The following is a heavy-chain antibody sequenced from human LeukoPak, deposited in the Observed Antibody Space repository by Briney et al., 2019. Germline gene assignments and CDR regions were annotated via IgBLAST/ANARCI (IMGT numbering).Heavy chain of an antibody. J-gene: IGHJ4*02. V-gene: IGHV3-23*01. CDR3: ARPAYSSSWYHFEY. D-gene: IGHD6-13*01. CDR2: ISNSGGGT. Sequence: GGSLRLSCAASGFTFSSFAMSWVRLAPGKGLEWVSSISNSGGGTYYAESVKGRFTISRDNSKNTLYLQMSSLRAEDTAIYYCARPAYSSSWYHFEYWGQGTLVTVSS. CDR1: GFTFSSFA.